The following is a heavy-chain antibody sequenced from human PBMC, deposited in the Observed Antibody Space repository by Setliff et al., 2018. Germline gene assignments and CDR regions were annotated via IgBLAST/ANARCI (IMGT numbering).Heavy chain of an antibody. CDR1: GYTFSNYG. D-gene: IGHD2-2*01. CDR2: MST. J-gene: IGHJ4*02. V-gene: IGHV1-18*01. Sequence: ASVKVSCKASGYTFSNYGINWVRQAPGQGLEWMGWMSTYAQKFQGRVTMTTDTPTSTAYMELRSLTSDDTAVYYCARGPPDFVVVPAAAKFDYWGQGTTVTVSS. CDR3: ARGPPDFVVVPAAAKFDY.